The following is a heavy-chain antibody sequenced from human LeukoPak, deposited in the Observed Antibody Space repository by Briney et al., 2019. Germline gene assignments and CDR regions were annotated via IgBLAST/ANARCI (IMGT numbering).Heavy chain of an antibody. J-gene: IGHJ4*01. CDR1: GGSISSYY. CDR3: ARRATSGNYQMLHFDS. CDR2: IYYSGST. V-gene: IGHV4-59*08. D-gene: IGHD2-2*01. Sequence: SETLSLTCAVSGGSISSYYWSWIRQPPGKGLEWIGYIYYSGSTSYNPSLKSRVTISVDTSKNQFSLKLSSVTAADTAIYYCARRATSGNYQMLHFDSWGQGILVTVSS.